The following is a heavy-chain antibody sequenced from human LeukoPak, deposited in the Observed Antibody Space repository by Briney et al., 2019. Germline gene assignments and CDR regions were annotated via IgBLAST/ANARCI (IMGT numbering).Heavy chain of an antibody. Sequence: PSETLSLTCTVSGGSISSSSYYWGWIRQPPGKGLEWIGSIYYSGSTNYDPSLKSRVTISVDTSKNQFSLKLSSVTAADTAVYYCARTRVEWLGSLDYWGQGTLVTVSS. CDR3: ARTRVEWLGSLDY. D-gene: IGHD6-19*01. J-gene: IGHJ4*02. CDR1: GGSISSSSYY. CDR2: IYYSGST. V-gene: IGHV4-39*07.